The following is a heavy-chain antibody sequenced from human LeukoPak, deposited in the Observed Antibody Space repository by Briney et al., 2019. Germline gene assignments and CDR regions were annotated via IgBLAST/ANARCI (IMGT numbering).Heavy chain of an antibody. Sequence: GESLRLSCTASGFTFSTYAMTWVRQAPGKGLEWVSAISGSGGSTYYADSVKGRFTISRDNSKKMLYLQMNSLRAEDTAVYYCAKDDVPSNWGALGLFDYWGQGTLVTVSS. D-gene: IGHD7-27*01. CDR1: GFTFSTYA. V-gene: IGHV3-23*01. CDR3: AKDDVPSNWGALGLFDY. CDR2: ISGSGGST. J-gene: IGHJ4*02.